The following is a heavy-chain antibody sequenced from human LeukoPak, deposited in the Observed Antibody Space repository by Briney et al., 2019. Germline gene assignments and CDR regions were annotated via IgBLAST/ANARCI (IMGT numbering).Heavy chain of an antibody. CDR3: ARDVVVVPAASNWFDP. J-gene: IGHJ5*02. Sequence: SQTLSLTCAVSGGSISSGGYYWSWIRQHPGKGLEWIGYIYYSGSTYYNPSLKSRVTISVDTSKNQFSLKLSSVTAADTAVYYCARDVVVVPAASNWFDPWGQGTLVTVSS. D-gene: IGHD2-2*01. CDR1: GGSISSGGYY. V-gene: IGHV4-31*11. CDR2: IYYSGST.